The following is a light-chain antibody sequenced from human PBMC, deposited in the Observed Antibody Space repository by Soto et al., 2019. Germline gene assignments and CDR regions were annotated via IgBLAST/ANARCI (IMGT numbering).Light chain of an antibody. CDR1: QDISNY. CDR2: DAS. V-gene: IGKV1-33*01. J-gene: IGKJ1*01. CDR3: QQYNSYSPT. Sequence: DIQMTQSPPSLSASVGDRVTITCQASQDISNYLNWYQQKPGKAPKLLIYDASNLETGVPSRFSGSGSGTDFTFTISSLQPEDIATYYCQQYNSYSPTFGQGTKVDI.